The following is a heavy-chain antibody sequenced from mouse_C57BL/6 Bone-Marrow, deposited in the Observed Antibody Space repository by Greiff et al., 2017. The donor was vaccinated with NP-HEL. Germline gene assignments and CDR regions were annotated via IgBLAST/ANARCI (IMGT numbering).Heavy chain of an antibody. CDR1: GFTFSSYA. D-gene: IGHD1-1*01. CDR3: TRFYYGSSYSYWYFDV. CDR2: ISSGGDYI. V-gene: IGHV5-9-1*02. Sequence: DVQLVESGEGLVKPGGSLKLSCAASGFTFSSYAMSWVRQTPEKRLEWVAYISSGGDYIYYADTVKGRFTISRDNARNTLYLQMSSLKSEDTAMYYCTRFYYGSSYSYWYFDVWGTGTTVTVAS. J-gene: IGHJ1*03.